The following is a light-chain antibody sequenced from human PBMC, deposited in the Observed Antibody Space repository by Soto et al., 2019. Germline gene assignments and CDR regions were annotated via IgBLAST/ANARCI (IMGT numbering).Light chain of an antibody. J-gene: IGKJ1*01. CDR2: AAS. CDR3: PQNYSTLRT. Sequence: DIHMTQSPSSLSASVGDRVTITCRASQSISSDLNWYQQKPGKAPKLLIYAASSLQSGGPSRFSGSGSGTDFTLTISSLQPEDFATYYCPQNYSTLRTVGQGTKVDIK. V-gene: IGKV1-39*01. CDR1: QSISSD.